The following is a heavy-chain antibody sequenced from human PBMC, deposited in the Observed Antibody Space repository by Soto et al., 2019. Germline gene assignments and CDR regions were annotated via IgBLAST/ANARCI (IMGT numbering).Heavy chain of an antibody. CDR1: GYVFTGFY. Sequence: ASLKVSCKASGYVFTGFYLHWVRPAPGQGLEWMGWIFPNSGATNYAQKFQGRVTLTRDTSLSTGYMDLTRLTSDDTAVYYCARGRSLKWNWFDRWGQGTLVTVSS. D-gene: IGHD2-15*01. CDR2: IFPNSGAT. V-gene: IGHV1-2*02. J-gene: IGHJ5*02. CDR3: ARGRSLKWNWFDR.